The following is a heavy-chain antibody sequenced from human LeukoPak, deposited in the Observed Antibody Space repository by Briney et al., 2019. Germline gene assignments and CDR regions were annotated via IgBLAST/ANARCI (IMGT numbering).Heavy chain of an antibody. CDR3: ARGYGYYDSSGFKYYFDY. CDR2: IYYSGST. V-gene: IGHV4-59*01. Sequence: SETLSLTCTVSGGSISSYYWSRIRQPPGKGLEWIGYIYYSGSTNYNPSLKSRVTISVDTSKNQFSLKLSSVTAADTAVYYCARGYGYYDSSGFKYYFDYWGQGTLVTVSS. D-gene: IGHD3-22*01. J-gene: IGHJ4*02. CDR1: GGSISSYY.